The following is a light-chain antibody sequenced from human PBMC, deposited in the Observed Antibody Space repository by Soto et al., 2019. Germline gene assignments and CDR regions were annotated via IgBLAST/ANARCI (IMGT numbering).Light chain of an antibody. CDR2: GAS. CDR1: QTISDNY. J-gene: IGKJ3*01. CDR3: QQYGSSPEIS. V-gene: IGKV3-20*01. Sequence: DIVLTQSPDTLSLSPGERATLSCRASQTISDNYLAWYQQKPGQSPRLLISGASIRAPGIPDRFSGSGSETDFTLTISRLEPEDFAFYYCQQYGSSPEISFGPGTKVDIK.